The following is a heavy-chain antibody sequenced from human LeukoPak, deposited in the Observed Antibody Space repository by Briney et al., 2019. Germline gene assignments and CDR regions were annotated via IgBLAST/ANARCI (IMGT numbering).Heavy chain of an antibody. D-gene: IGHD3-10*01. CDR2: ISISSNYI. CDR3: TRAITYFYGSVTYDWFDS. J-gene: IGHJ5*01. Sequence: GGSLRLSCAASGFTFSRYSMNWVRQAPGKGLEWVSSISISSNYIYYADSVQGRFIISRDNAKNMVYLQMNSLRADDTAIYYCTRAITYFYGSVTYDWFDSWGQGTRVTVSS. CDR1: GFTFSRYS. V-gene: IGHV3-21*01.